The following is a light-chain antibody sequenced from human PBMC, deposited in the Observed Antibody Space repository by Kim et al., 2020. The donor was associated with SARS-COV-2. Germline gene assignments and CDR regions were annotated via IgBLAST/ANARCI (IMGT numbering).Light chain of an antibody. CDR2: GAS. Sequence: DIQMTQSPVSMAASVGDTVSITCRSSETINSYLNWFQKQAGKAPKLLIYGASSLPSGVPSRFSGRGFGTEFTLTIRSLQPDDFATYYCQQILRGPYTFGQGTKLEI. CDR3: QQILRGPYT. CDR1: ETINSY. J-gene: IGKJ2*01. V-gene: IGKV1-39*01.